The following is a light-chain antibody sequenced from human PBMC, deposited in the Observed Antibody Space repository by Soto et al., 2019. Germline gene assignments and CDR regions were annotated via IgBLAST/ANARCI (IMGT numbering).Light chain of an antibody. J-gene: IGKJ1*01. V-gene: IGKV3-20*01. CDR1: QSVSSSY. CDR3: QQYGSSPPWT. CDR2: GAS. Sequence: VLPRSLGTVWLCPGEGASVAFGASQSVSSSYLAWYQQKPGQAPRLLIYGASSRATGIPARYSGSRSGTHFTLTISPLEPEDSAVYYCQQYGSSPPWTFGQGTKVDIK.